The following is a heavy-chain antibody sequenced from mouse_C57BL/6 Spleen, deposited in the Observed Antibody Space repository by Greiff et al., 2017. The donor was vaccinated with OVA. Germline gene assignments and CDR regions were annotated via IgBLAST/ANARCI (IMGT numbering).Heavy chain of an antibody. CDR1: GYTFTSYW. V-gene: IGHV1-7*01. J-gene: IGHJ1*03. D-gene: IGHD2-4*01. Sequence: QVQLKQSGADLAKPGASVKLSCKASGYTFTSYWMHWVKQRPGQGLEWIGYINPSSGYTKYNQKFKDKATLTADKSSSTAYLQLSSLTYEDSAVYYCARDYDYWYFDVWGTGTTVTVSS. CDR3: ARDYDYWYFDV. CDR2: INPSSGYT.